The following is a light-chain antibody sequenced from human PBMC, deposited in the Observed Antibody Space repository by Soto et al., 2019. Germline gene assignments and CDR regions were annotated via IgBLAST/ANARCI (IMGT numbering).Light chain of an antibody. CDR2: DAS. CDR3: QQDDNLPVT. Sequence: DIPMTQSPSSLSASVGDRVTITCQASQDISNYLNWYQQKPGKAPKLLIYDASNLETGVPSRFSGSGSGTDFTFTISSLQPDDVATYYCQQDDNLPVTFGQGTKLEIK. J-gene: IGKJ2*01. V-gene: IGKV1-33*01. CDR1: QDISNY.